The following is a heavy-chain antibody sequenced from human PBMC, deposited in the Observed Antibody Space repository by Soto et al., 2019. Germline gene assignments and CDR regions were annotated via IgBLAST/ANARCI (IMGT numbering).Heavy chain of an antibody. D-gene: IGHD1-26*01. V-gene: IGHV1-69*12. Sequence: QVQLVQSGAEVKKPGSLVKVSCKASGDTFSRYSIIWVRQAPGQGLEWMGGIFAGFGTATYAQKFHGRVLIIADESTTTAYMELTSLTYEDTAVYYCAVGASAAAXWYSHGMDVWGQGTTVTVSS. J-gene: IGHJ6*02. CDR2: IFAGFGTA. CDR1: GDTFSRYS. CDR3: AVGASAAAXWYSHGMDV.